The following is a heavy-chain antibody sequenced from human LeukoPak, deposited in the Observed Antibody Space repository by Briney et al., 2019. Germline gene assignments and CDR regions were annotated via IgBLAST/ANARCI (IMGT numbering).Heavy chain of an antibody. CDR2: ISGSGGST. CDR1: GFTFSSYA. V-gene: IGHV3-23*01. CDR3: AKGGVVVIPAASYYFDY. J-gene: IGHJ4*02. Sequence: PGGSLRLSCAASGFTFSSYAMSWVRQAPGKGLECVSAISGSGGSTYYGDSVKGRFTIPRDNSKNTLYLQMNSLRAEDTAVYYCAKGGVVVIPAASYYFDYWGQGTLVTVSS. D-gene: IGHD2-2*01.